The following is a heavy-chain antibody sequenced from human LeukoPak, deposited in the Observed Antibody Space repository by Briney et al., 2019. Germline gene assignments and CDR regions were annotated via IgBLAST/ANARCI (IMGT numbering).Heavy chain of an antibody. CDR1: GGSISSYY. CDR3: ARVVVAATSYFDY. J-gene: IGHJ4*02. V-gene: IGHV4-59*01. D-gene: IGHD2-15*01. Sequence: SETLSLTCTVPGGSISSYYWSWIRQPPGKGLEWIGYIFYSGSTNYNPSLKSRVTISVDTSKNQFSLKLSSVTAADTAVYYCARVVVAATSYFDYWGQGTLVTVSS. CDR2: IFYSGST.